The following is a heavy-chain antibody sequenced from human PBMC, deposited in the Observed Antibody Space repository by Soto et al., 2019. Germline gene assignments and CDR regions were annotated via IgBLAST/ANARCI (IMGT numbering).Heavy chain of an antibody. CDR3: ARDRPDNWFDP. V-gene: IGHV4-59*01. J-gene: IGHJ5*02. Sequence: SETLSLTCTVSGGSISSYYWSWIRQPPGKGLEWIGYIYYSGSTNYNPSLKSRVTISVDTSKNQFSLKLSSVTAADTTVYYCARDRPDNWFDPWGQGTLVTVSS. CDR2: IYYSGST. CDR1: GGSISSYY.